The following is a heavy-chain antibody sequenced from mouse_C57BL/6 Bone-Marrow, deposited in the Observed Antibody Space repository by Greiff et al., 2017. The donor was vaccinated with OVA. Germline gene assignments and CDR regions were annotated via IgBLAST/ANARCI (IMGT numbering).Heavy chain of an antibody. J-gene: IGHJ4*01. CDR2: INPGSGGT. V-gene: IGHV1-54*01. D-gene: IGHD2-4*01. Sequence: QVQLQQSGAELVRPGTSVKVSCKASGYAFTNYLIEWVKQRPGQGLEWIGVINPGSGGTNYNEKFKGKATLTADKSSSTAYMQLSSLTSEDSAVYFCARWGIYYDYYYYAMDYWGQGTSVTVSS. CDR1: GYAFTNYL. CDR3: ARWGIYYDYYYYAMDY.